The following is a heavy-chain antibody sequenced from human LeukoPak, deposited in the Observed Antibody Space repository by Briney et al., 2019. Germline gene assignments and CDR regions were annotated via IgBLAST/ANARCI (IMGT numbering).Heavy chain of an antibody. D-gene: IGHD3-10*01. Sequence: GESLRLSCEASGFTFSSDAMSGVRETPGEGREWVSSISGNAAGTYYAASVKGRFTVSRDNSRNRWYLQMNSLRAEDTAVYYCGRGEMTLEYGMDVRGHGTTVTVSS. V-gene: IGHV3-23*01. CDR3: GRGEMTLEYGMDV. J-gene: IGHJ6*02. CDR1: GFTFSSDA. CDR2: ISGNAAGT.